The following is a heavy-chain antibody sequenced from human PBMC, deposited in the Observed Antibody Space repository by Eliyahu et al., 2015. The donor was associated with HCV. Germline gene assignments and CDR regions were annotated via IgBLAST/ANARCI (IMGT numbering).Heavy chain of an antibody. J-gene: IGHJ5*02. D-gene: IGHD3-10*01. CDR2: INHSGST. Sequence: QVQLQQWGAGLLKPSETLSLTCAVXXGSFSGXXWSWXRQPPGKGLEWIGEINHSGSTNYNPSLKSRVTISVDTSKNQFSLKLSSVTAADTAVYYCARGPGITMVRGVIGDGWFDPWGQGTLVTVSS. CDR1: XGSFSGXX. V-gene: IGHV4-34*01. CDR3: ARGPGITMVRGVIGDGWFDP.